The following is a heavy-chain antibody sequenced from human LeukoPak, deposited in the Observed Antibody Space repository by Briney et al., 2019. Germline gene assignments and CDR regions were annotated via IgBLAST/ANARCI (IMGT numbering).Heavy chain of an antibody. Sequence: TSETLSLTCAVYGGSFSGYYWSWIRQPPGKGLEWIGEINHSGSTNYNPSLKSRVTISVDTSKNQFSLKLSSVTAADTAVYYCACLGSSITMTPGVDYWGQGTLVTVSS. CDR1: GGSFSGYY. V-gene: IGHV4-34*01. D-gene: IGHD3-22*01. CDR2: INHSGST. CDR3: ACLGSSITMTPGVDY. J-gene: IGHJ4*02.